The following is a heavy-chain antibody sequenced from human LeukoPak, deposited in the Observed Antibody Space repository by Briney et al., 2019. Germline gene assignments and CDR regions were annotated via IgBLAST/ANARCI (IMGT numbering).Heavy chain of an antibody. J-gene: IGHJ4*02. CDR3: ARRRCSGGSCSPFDY. Sequence: SETLSLTCSVSGFPLSSGYYWGWIRQSPGKGLEWIGSVYQSGTTHYNPSFQSRLTISVDTSKSQFSLKMSSVTAADTAIYYCARRRCSGGSCSPFDYWGQGSQVTVSS. CDR2: VYQSGTT. D-gene: IGHD2-15*01. V-gene: IGHV4-38-2*01. CDR1: GFPLSSGYY.